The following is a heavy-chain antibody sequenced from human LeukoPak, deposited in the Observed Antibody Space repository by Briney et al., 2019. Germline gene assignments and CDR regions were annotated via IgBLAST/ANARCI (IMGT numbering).Heavy chain of an antibody. V-gene: IGHV4-59*01. CDR1: GGSISSYH. CDR3: ARGWGFNDG. Sequence: SETLSLTCTVSGGSISSYHWRWIPQPPGKGLEWRGYIYYSGTTNYNPPLKSRVTMSVVTSRNQFSLNLSSVTAADAAVYYCARGWGFNDGWGQGNLVTVSS. J-gene: IGHJ4*02. D-gene: IGHD7-27*01. CDR2: IYYSGTT.